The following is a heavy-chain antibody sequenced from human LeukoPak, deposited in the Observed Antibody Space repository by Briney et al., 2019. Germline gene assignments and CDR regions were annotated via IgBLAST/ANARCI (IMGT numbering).Heavy chain of an antibody. J-gene: IGHJ3*02. CDR3: ARTGMVRGVIRAFDI. Sequence: GGSLRLSCAASGFTFSSYSMNWVRQAPGKGLEWVSSISSSSSYIYYADSVKGRFTISRDNAKNSLYLQMNSLRAEDTAVYYCARTGMVRGVIRAFDIWGQGTMVTVSS. CDR1: GFTFSSYS. CDR2: ISSSSSYI. D-gene: IGHD3-10*01. V-gene: IGHV3-21*01.